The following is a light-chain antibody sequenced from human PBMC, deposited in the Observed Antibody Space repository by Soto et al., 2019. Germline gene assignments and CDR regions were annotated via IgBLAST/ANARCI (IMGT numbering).Light chain of an antibody. Sequence: QSVLTQPPSASGTPGQRVTISCSGSSSNIGSNSVNWYLHLPGTAPKLLISNTNQRPSGVPDRFFGSKSGTSASLGISGLQSEDEAEYYCAAWDDSLSGLVFGGGTKLTVL. J-gene: IGLJ3*02. CDR3: AAWDDSLSGLV. CDR1: SSNIGSNS. CDR2: NTN. V-gene: IGLV1-44*01.